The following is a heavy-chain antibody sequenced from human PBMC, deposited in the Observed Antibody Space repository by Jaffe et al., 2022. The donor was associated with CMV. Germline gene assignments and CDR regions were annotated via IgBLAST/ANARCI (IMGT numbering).Heavy chain of an antibody. Sequence: QVQLQESGPGLVKPSETLSLTCTVSGGSISSYYWSWIRQPPGKGLEWIGYIYYSGSTNYNPSLKSRVTISVDTSKNQFSLKLSSVTAADTAVYYCARGGGRGWEMATITYYFDYWGQGTLVTVSS. J-gene: IGHJ4*02. V-gene: IGHV4-59*01. CDR2: IYYSGST. CDR3: ARGGGRGWEMATITYYFDY. CDR1: GGSISSYY. D-gene: IGHD5-12*01.